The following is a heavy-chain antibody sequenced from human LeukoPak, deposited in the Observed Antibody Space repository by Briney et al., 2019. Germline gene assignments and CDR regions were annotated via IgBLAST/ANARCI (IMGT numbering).Heavy chain of an antibody. CDR2: INWNGGST. J-gene: IGHJ4*02. V-gene: IGHV3-20*04. D-gene: IGHD3-10*01. Sequence: RPGGSLRLSCAASGFTFDDYGMSWVRQAPGKGLEWVSGINWNGGSTGYADSVKGRFTISRDNAKNSLYLQMNSLRAEDTALYYCARATVYYGSAYYFDYWGQGTLVTVSS. CDR3: ARATVYYGSAYYFDY. CDR1: GFTFDDYG.